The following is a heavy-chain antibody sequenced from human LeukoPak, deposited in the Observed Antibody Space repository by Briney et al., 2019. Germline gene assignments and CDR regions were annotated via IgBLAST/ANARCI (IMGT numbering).Heavy chain of an antibody. CDR2: INPSGGTT. CDR3: ARGTGIAAAVTSLFQY. V-gene: IGHV1-46*01. CDR1: GFTFTNYL. D-gene: IGHD6-13*01. J-gene: IGHJ1*01. Sequence: GASVKVSCKSFGFTFTNYLLHWVRQAPGQGLEWMGVINPSGGTTSYAQKFQGRVTMTRDTSTSTVYMELSSLRSEDTAVYYCARGTGIAAAVTSLFQYWGQGTLVTVSS.